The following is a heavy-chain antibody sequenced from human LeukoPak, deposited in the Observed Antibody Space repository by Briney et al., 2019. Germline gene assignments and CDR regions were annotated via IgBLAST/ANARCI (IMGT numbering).Heavy chain of an antibody. CDR3: ARQIAVVEPTDPNWFDS. J-gene: IGHJ5*01. D-gene: IGHD2-21*01. CDR2: IFYSGRT. CDR1: GDSISSSSHY. V-gene: IGHV4-39*07. Sequence: SETLSLTCSVSGDSISSSSHYWRWIRQPPGKGLEWIGSIFYSGRTYSTPSLKSRVTMSLDTSKNQFSPRLTSVTAADTAIYYCARQIAVVEPTDPNWFDSWGQGTLVTVSS.